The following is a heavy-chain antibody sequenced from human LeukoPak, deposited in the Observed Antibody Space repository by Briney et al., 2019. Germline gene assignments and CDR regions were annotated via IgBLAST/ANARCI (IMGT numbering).Heavy chain of an antibody. Sequence: PGGSLRLSCAASGFTFSSFWMSWVRQAPGKGLEWVANIKQDGGEKYYVDSVKGRFTISRDNSQNTVFLQMNSLRPEDTAFYFCAKDGPLLWFGPTDAWGQGILVTVSS. CDR3: AKDGPLLWFGPTDA. D-gene: IGHD3-10*01. CDR1: GFTFSSFW. J-gene: IGHJ5*02. V-gene: IGHV3-7*03. CDR2: IKQDGGEK.